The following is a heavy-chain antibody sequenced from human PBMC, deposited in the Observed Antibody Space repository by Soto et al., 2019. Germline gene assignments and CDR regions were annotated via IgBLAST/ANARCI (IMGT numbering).Heavy chain of an antibody. CDR1: GYTFTNSD. CDR3: ARRTHCSGRICYYGLDN. J-gene: IGHJ4*02. V-gene: IGHV1-8*01. D-gene: IGHD2-15*01. Sequence: ASVKVSCKASGYTFTNSDINWVRQAPGQGLEWMGWMNPDSGHAAYAQKFQGRVTLTTSTSTSTVYMEMRSLGSEDTAVYYCARRTHCSGRICYYGLDNWGQGTLVTVSS. CDR2: MNPDSGHA.